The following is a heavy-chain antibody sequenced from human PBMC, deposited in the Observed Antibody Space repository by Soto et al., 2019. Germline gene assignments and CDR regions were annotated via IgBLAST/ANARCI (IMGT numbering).Heavy chain of an antibody. J-gene: IGHJ6*02. Sequence: ASVKVSCKVSGYTLTELSMHWVRQAPGKGLEWMGGFDPEDGEAIYAQKFQGRVTMTEDTSTDTAYMELSSLRSEDTAVYYCATQNDFWSGSRYYYGMDVWGQGTTVTVSS. V-gene: IGHV1-24*01. CDR2: FDPEDGEA. CDR1: GYTLTELS. CDR3: ATQNDFWSGSRYYYGMDV. D-gene: IGHD3-3*01.